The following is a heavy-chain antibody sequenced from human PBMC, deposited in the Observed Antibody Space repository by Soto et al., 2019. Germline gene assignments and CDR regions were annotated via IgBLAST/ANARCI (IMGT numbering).Heavy chain of an antibody. V-gene: IGHV4-30-4*01. Sequence: SETLSLTCTVSGGSIISGDYYWIWIRQPPGKGLEWIGYIYYSGSTYYNPSLKSRVTISVDTSKNQFSLKLSSVTAADTAVYYCARVATGRRFDPWGQGTLVTVSS. CDR2: IYYSGST. J-gene: IGHJ5*02. CDR1: GGSIISGDYY. D-gene: IGHD1-26*01. CDR3: ARVATGRRFDP.